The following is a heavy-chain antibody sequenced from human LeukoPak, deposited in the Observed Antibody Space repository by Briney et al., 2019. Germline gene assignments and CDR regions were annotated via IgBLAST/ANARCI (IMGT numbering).Heavy chain of an antibody. J-gene: IGHJ4*02. CDR1: GASLSSYY. CDR2: MYYSGST. V-gene: IGHV4-59*01. Sequence: PSETLSLTCTVSGASLSSYYCSWIRHSPGKGLEWVGSMYYSGSTNYNPSLKSRVTISVDTSKNQFSLKLSSVTAADTAVYYCARVRDGYSSSNYFDYWGQGALVTVSS. D-gene: IGHD6-13*01. CDR3: ARVRDGYSSSNYFDY.